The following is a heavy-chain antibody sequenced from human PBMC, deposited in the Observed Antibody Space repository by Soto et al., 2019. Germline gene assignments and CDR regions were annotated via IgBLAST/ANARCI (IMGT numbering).Heavy chain of an antibody. V-gene: IGHV3-23*01. J-gene: IGHJ6*02. Sequence: GGSLRLSCAASGFTFSSYAMSWVRQAPGKGLEWVSAISGSGGSTYYADSVKGRFTISRDNSKNTLYLQMNSLRAEDTAVYYCAKPLRYCSGGSCYSNYYYGMDVWGQGTTVTVSS. CDR2: ISGSGGST. CDR1: GFTFSSYA. D-gene: IGHD2-15*01. CDR3: AKPLRYCSGGSCYSNYYYGMDV.